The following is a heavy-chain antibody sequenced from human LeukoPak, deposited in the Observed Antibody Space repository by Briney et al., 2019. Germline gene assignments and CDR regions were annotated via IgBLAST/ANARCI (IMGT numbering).Heavy chain of an antibody. CDR2: IYSGGST. J-gene: IGHJ4*02. V-gene: IGHV3-66*01. D-gene: IGHD2-21*01. CDR1: GFTVSNNY. Sequence: GGSLRLSCAASGFTVSNNYMTWVRQAPGKGLEWVSLIYSGGSTYYADPVKGRFTISRDNSKNTVYLQMNSLRAEDTAVYYCARNIPVTRWGYWGQGTLVTVSA. CDR3: ARNIPVTRWGY.